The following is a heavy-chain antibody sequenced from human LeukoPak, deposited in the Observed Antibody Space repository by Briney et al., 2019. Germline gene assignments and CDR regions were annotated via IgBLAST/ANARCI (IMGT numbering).Heavy chain of an antibody. V-gene: IGHV3-21*01. Sequence: GGSLRLSCTASGFTFSDYAMNWIRQAPGKGLEWVSSISSSSSYIYYADSVKGRFTISRDNAKNSLYLQMNSLRAEDTAVYYCASRSRPGIAAAGAFDIWGQGTMVTVSS. D-gene: IGHD6-13*01. CDR2: ISSSSSYI. CDR3: ASRSRPGIAAAGAFDI. CDR1: GFTFSDYA. J-gene: IGHJ3*02.